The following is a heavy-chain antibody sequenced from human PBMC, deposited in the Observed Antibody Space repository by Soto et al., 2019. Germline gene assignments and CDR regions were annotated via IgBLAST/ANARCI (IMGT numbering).Heavy chain of an antibody. CDR2: IYTSGST. J-gene: IGHJ4*02. CDR3: ARDDYDILTGYYSFDY. CDR1: GGSISSYY. Sequence: SETLSLTCTVSGGSISSYYWSWIRQPAGKGLEWIGRIYTSGSTNYNPSLKSRVTMSVDTSKNQFSLKLSSVTAADTAVYYCARDDYDILTGYYSFDYWGQGTLVTVSS. V-gene: IGHV4-4*07. D-gene: IGHD3-9*01.